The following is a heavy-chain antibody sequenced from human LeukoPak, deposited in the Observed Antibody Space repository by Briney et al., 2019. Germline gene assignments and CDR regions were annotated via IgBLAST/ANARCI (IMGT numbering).Heavy chain of an antibody. V-gene: IGHV3-30*18. CDR3: AKDQGAAAGHFDY. CDR1: GFTFRSYG. D-gene: IGHD6-13*01. J-gene: IGHJ4*02. CDR2: ISYDGSNK. Sequence: TGGTLRLSCAAAGFTFRSYGMHWGRQAPGKGLEWVAVISYDGSNKYYADSVKGRFTISRDNSKNTLYLQMNSLRAEDTAVYYCAKDQGAAAGHFDYWGQGTLVTVSS.